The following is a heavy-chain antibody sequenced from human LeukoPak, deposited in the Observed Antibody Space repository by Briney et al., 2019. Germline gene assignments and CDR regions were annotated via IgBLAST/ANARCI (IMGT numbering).Heavy chain of an antibody. CDR3: ASGPAALFDY. D-gene: IGHD2-2*01. V-gene: IGHV3-20*04. CDR1: GFTFDDYG. Sequence: PGGSLRLSCAASGFTFDDYGMSWVRQAPGKGLEWVSGINWNGGSTGYADSVKGRFTISRDNAKNSLYLQMNSLRAEDTAVYYCASGPAALFDYWGQGTLVTVSS. J-gene: IGHJ4*02. CDR2: INWNGGST.